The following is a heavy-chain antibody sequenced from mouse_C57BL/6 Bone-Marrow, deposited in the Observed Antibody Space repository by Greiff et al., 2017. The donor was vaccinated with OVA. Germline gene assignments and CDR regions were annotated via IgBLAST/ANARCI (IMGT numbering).Heavy chain of an antibody. J-gene: IGHJ4*01. CDR1: GFTFSSYA. V-gene: IGHV5-4*03. CDR2: ISDGGSST. CDR3: ARVRLWYAMDY. Sequence: DVKLVESGGGLVKPGGSLKLSCAASGFTFSSYAMSWVRQTPEKRLEWVATISDGGSSTYYPDNVKGRFTISRDNAKNNLYLQMSHLKSEDTAMYYCARVRLWYAMDYWGQGTSVTVSS. D-gene: IGHD1-1*02.